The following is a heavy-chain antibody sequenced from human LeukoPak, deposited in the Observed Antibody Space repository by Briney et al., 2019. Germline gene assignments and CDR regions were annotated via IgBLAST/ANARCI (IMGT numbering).Heavy chain of an antibody. CDR3: ARPGRYTYWYFDL. V-gene: IGHV4-59*01. CDR1: GGSISSDY. CDR2: VYYSGSA. D-gene: IGHD1-26*01. Sequence: SETLSLTCTVSGGSISSDYWSWIRRPPGKGLEWIGNVYYSGSANYNPTLRSRVTISVDTSKNQFSLKLSSVTTADTAVYYCARPGRYTYWYFDLWGRGTLVTVSS. J-gene: IGHJ2*01.